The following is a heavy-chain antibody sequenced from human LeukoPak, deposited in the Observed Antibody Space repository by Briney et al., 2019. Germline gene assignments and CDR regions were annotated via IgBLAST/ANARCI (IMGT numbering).Heavy chain of an antibody. D-gene: IGHD2-2*02. J-gene: IGHJ6*02. CDR2: ISGSGGST. CDR3: AKALPVEARYQLLYHYYYYYGMDV. Sequence: QPGGSLRLSCAASGFTFSSYAMHWVRQAPGKGLEWVSAISGSGGSTYYADSVKGRFTISRDNSKNTLYLQMNSLRAEDTAVYYCAKALPVEARYQLLYHYYYYYGMDVWGQGTTVTVSS. V-gene: IGHV3-23*01. CDR1: GFTFSSYA.